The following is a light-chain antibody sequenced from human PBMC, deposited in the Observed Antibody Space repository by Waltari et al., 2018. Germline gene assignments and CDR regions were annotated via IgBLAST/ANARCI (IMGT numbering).Light chain of an antibody. CDR1: SSNIGRHF. J-gene: IGLJ2*01. V-gene: IGLV1-47*01. Sequence: QSVLTQPPSVSGTPGQRVTISCSGSSSNIGRHFVYWYQQLPGTAPKLLIYMDNQRPSGVPDRFSGSKSGPSASLAISGLRSEDEGNYYCAAWDDSLSGFVLFGGGTKVTVL. CDR3: AAWDDSLSGFVL. CDR2: MDN.